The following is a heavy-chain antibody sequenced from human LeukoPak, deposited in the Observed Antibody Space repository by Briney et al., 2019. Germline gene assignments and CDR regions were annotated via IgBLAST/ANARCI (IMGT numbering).Heavy chain of an antibody. CDR1: GGSISSYY. J-gene: IGHJ3*02. V-gene: IGHV4-59*01. CDR3: ARTLGYCSGGSCSDAFDI. Sequence: ETLSLTCPVSGGSISSYYWSWIRQPPGKGLEWIGYIYYSGSTNYNPSLKSRVTISVDTSKNQFSLKLSSMEDADTAVYYCARTLGYCSGGSCSDAFDIWGQGTMVTVSS. D-gene: IGHD2-15*01. CDR2: IYYSGST.